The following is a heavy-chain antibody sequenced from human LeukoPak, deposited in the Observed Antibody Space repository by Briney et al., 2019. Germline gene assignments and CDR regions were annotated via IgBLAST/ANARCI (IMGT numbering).Heavy chain of an antibody. V-gene: IGHV1-18*01. J-gene: IGHJ4*02. CDR3: ARDGPGSGSYRRLDY. CDR1: GHTFTSYG. D-gene: IGHD3-10*01. CDR2: ISAYNGNT. Sequence: ASVKVSCKASGHTFTSYGISWVRQAPGQGLEWMGWISAYNGNTNYAQKLQGRVTMTTDTSTSTAYMELRSLRSDDTAVYYCARDGPGSGSYRRLDYWGQGTLVTVSS.